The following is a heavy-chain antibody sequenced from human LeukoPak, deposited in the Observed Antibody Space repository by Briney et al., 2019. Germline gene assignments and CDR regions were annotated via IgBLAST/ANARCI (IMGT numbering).Heavy chain of an antibody. CDR2: ISAYNGDT. J-gene: IGHJ3*02. Sequence: ASVKVSCKASGYTFTSYGISWLRQAPGQGLEWMGWISAYNGDTNYAQKLRGRVTMTTGTTTSTAYMELRSLRSDDTAVYYCARGGLTTGAFDIWGQGTMVTVSS. D-gene: IGHD4-17*01. V-gene: IGHV1-18*01. CDR1: GYTFTSYG. CDR3: ARGGLTTGAFDI.